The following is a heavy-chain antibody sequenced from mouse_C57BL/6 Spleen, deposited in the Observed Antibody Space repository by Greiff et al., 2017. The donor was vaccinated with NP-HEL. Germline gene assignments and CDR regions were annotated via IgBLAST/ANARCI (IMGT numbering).Heavy chain of an antibody. CDR1: GYTFTDYY. CDR3: ARGSYSNPFAY. V-gene: IGHV1-26*01. J-gene: IGHJ3*01. CDR2: INPNNGGT. Sequence: VQLQQSGPELVKPGASVKISCKASGYTFTDYYMNWVKQSHGKSLEWIGDINPNNGGTSYNQKLKGKATLTVDKSSSTAYMELRSLTSEDSAIYYCARGSYSNPFAYWGQGTLVTVSA. D-gene: IGHD2-5*01.